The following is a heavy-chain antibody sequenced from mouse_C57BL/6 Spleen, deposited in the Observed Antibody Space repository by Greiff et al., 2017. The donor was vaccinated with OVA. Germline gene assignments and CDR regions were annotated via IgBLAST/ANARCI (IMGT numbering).Heavy chain of an antibody. D-gene: IGHD1-1*01. V-gene: IGHV1-82*01. J-gene: IGHJ2*01. CDR1: GYAFSSSW. CDR3: ARLSSSYFDY. CDR2: IYPGDGDT. Sequence: QVQLKESGPELVKPGASVKISCKASGYAFSSSWMNWVKQRPGKGLEWIGRIYPGDGDTNYNGKFKGKATLTADKSSSTAYMQLSSLTSEDSAVYFCARLSSSYFDYWGQGTTLTVSS.